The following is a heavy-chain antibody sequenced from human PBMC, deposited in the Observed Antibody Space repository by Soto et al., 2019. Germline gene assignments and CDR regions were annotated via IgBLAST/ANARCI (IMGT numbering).Heavy chain of an antibody. CDR2: INSDGSST. D-gene: IGHD3-10*01. Sequence: GGSLRLSCAASGLTFSSYWVHWVRKAPGKGLVWASRINSDGSSTSYADSVKGRFTISRDNAKNTLYLQMNSLRAEDTAVYYCARDPRDYYYGPIWGQGTMVTVSS. V-gene: IGHV3-74*01. J-gene: IGHJ3*02. CDR3: ARDPRDYYYGPI. CDR1: GLTFSSYW.